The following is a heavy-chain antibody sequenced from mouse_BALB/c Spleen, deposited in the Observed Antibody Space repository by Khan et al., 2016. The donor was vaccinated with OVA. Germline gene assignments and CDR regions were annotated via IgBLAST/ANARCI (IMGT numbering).Heavy chain of an antibody. CDR3: SYSLLLYAMDY. CDR2: FYPAIGNI. V-gene: IGHV14-3*02. CDR1: GFNIKDTF. Sequence: EVQLQEPGPEFVKPGASVKFSCILSGFNIKDTFMHWVKQRPEQGLDWIGRFYPAIGNINSDPKFKGKAPLTADTSSNTAYLQLTSLTSEDAAVYYCSYSLLLYAMDYWGQGTSVTVSS. J-gene: IGHJ4*01. D-gene: IGHD1-2*01.